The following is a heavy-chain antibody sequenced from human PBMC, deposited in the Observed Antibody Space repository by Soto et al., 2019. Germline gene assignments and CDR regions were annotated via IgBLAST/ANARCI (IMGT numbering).Heavy chain of an antibody. V-gene: IGHV3-23*01. CDR3: AKAPWEYSSSHFYYGMDV. J-gene: IGHJ6*02. D-gene: IGHD6-6*01. Sequence: AGGSLRLSCAASGITFSNYGMSWVRQAPGKGLEWVSAISGSGGTTYYADSVKGRFTISRDNPKNTLYLQMNSLRAEDTAVYYCAKAPWEYSSSHFYYGMDVWGQGTTVTVSS. CDR1: GITFSNYG. CDR2: ISGSGGTT.